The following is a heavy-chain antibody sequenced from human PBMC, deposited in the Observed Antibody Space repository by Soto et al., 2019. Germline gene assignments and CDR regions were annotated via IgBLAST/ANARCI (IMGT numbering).Heavy chain of an antibody. CDR3: ASRGVAAADFDY. CDR1: GFTFNSYG. J-gene: IGHJ4*02. V-gene: IGHV3-33*01. CDR2: IWSDGSNK. D-gene: IGHD2-2*01. Sequence: GESLKISCAASGFTFNSYGMHWVRQPPGKGLEWVALIWSDGSNKYYADSVKGRFTISRDNSKNTLYLQMNSLRAEDTAVYYCASRGVAAADFDYWGQGTLVTVSS.